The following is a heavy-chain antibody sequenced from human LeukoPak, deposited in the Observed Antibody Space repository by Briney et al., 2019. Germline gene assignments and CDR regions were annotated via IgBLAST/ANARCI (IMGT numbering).Heavy chain of an antibody. Sequence: PSQTLSLTCTVSGGSISSGDYYWRWIRQPPGKGLEWIGYIYYSGSTYYNPSLKSRVTISVDTSKNQFSLKLSSVTAADTAVYYCAREYGVNYYDSSGYLDYWGQGTLVTVSS. V-gene: IGHV4-30-4*01. CDR3: AREYGVNYYDSSGYLDY. J-gene: IGHJ4*02. CDR1: GGSISSGDYY. CDR2: IYYSGST. D-gene: IGHD3-22*01.